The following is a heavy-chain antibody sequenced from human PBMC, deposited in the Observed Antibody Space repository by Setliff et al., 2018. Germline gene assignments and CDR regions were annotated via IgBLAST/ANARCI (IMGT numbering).Heavy chain of an antibody. J-gene: IGHJ3*02. CDR1: GGSISDNGYF. CDR3: ARDASASDGRNAFDI. D-gene: IGHD1-26*01. CDR2: IYFGGNT. V-gene: IGHV4-39*07. Sequence: TVPGGSISDNGYFWGWVRQPPGKGLEWIGNIYFGGNTYFNPPFKSRVTMSIDTSNSQFSLKLSSVTAADTAIYYCARDASASDGRNAFDIWGQGTMVTVSS.